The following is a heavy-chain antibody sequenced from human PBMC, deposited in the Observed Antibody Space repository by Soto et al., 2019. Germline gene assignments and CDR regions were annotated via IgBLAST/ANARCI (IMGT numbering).Heavy chain of an antibody. D-gene: IGHD3-22*01. V-gene: IGHV3-21*01. CDR1: GFTFSSYS. CDR3: ARGVYDSSGYYWDYYYYYGMDV. Sequence: XGSLRLSFAASGFTFSSYSMNWVRQAPGKGLEWVSSISSSSSYIYYADSVKGRFTISRDNAKNSLYLQMNSLRAEDTAVYYCARGVYDSSGYYWDYYYYYGMDVWGQGTTVTVSS. J-gene: IGHJ6*02. CDR2: ISSSSSYI.